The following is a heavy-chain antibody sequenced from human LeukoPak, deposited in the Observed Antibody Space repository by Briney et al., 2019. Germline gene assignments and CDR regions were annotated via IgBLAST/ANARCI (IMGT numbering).Heavy chain of an antibody. J-gene: IGHJ4*02. V-gene: IGHV4-59*07. D-gene: IGHD3-10*01. CDR3: ARAVGGDGSGSL. CDR2: TYYRVTS. CDR1: CHSISTYY. Sequence: TSDTLSLTHTLSCHSISTYYWSWIRQPPGKGLEWIGYTYYRVTSDYNPSLKSRVTISVDMSTRQISLKLSSVTAADTAVYYCARAVGGDGSGSLWGPGTLVTVSS.